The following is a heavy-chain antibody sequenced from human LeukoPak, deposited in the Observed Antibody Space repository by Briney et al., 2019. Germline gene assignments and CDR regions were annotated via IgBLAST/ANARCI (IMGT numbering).Heavy chain of an antibody. CDR2: IHPSDGVT. Sequence: ASVKVSCKASEYTFTSHCIHWVRQAPGQGLEWMGLIHPSDGVTTYAQNFQGRVTVTRDTSTSTVYMELSSLRSEDTAVYYCARDNIGSSGWTGLGYWGQGTLVTVSS. D-gene: IGHD6-19*01. V-gene: IGHV1-46*01. CDR1: EYTFTSHC. J-gene: IGHJ4*02. CDR3: ARDNIGSSGWTGLGY.